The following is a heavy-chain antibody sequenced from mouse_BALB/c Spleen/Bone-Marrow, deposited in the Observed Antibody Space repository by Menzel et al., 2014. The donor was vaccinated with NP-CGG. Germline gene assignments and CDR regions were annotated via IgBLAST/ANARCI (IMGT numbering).Heavy chain of an antibody. Sequence: VKLVESGPGLEESSQSLSISCTVSGFSLTSYGVHWIRQRPGKGLEWLGVIWPGGSTNYNSALMSRLSMSKDNSKSQVFLKMNSLQSDDTAMYYCARDLYYDYDVGAMDYWGQGTSVTVSS. CDR2: IWPGGST. V-gene: IGHV2-9*02. D-gene: IGHD2-4*01. CDR3: ARDLYYDYDVGAMDY. CDR1: GFSLTSYG. J-gene: IGHJ4*01.